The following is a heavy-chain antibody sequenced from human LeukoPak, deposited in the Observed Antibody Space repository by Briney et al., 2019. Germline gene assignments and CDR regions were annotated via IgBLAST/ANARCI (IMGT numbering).Heavy chain of an antibody. CDR2: IIPIFGTA. CDR1: GGTFSSYA. D-gene: IGHD5-18*01. Sequence: SVKVSCKASGGTFSSYAISWVRQAPGQGLEWMGGIIPIFGTANYAQKFQGRVTITADESTSTAYMELSSLRSEDTAVYYCARGELWLRNPRYSNDYWGQGTLVAVPS. V-gene: IGHV1-69*13. J-gene: IGHJ4*02. CDR3: ARGELWLRNPRYSNDY.